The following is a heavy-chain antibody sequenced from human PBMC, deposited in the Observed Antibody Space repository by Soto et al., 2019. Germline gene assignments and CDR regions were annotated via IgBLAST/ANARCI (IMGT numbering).Heavy chain of an antibody. CDR1: GFTFNSYG. CDR2: ISYDSTKT. CDR3: ARTRSAWSDFHYYSLDV. J-gene: IGHJ6*02. Sequence: GGSLRLSCAASGFTFNSYGMHWVRQGPGNGLEWVAFISYDSTKTYYADSVKGRFTISRDNSNSSLHGQMNSLTGEDTSVYYCARTRSAWSDFHYYSLDVWGQVPTVT. D-gene: IGHD1-26*01. V-gene: IGHV3-30*03.